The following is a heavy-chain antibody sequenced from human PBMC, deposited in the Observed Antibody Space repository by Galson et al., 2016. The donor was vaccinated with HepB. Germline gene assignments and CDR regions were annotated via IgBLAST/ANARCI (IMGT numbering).Heavy chain of an antibody. V-gene: IGHV3-23*01. J-gene: IGHJ4*02. CDR2: ISGSGGST. CDR3: AKGPKSGGRYDY. D-gene: IGHD6-19*01. CDR1: GFTFSTYD. Sequence: SLRLSCAASGFTFSTYDMSWVRQAPGKGLEWVSVISGSGGSTYYADSVEGRFTTSRDISKNTVYLLMNRLRAEDTAVYYCAKGPKSGGRYDYWGQGTLVTVSS.